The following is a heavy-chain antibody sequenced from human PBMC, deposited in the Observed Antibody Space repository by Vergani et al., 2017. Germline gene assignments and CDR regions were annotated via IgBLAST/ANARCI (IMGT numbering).Heavy chain of an antibody. Sequence: QVQLVQSGAEVKKPGSSVKVSCKASGGTFSSYTISWVRQAPGQGLEWMGRIIPILGIANYAQKFQGRVTITADKSTGTAYMELSSLRPEDTAVYYCARSSGYDFDFKQVDCYYYVMDVWGQGTTVTVSS. CDR1: GGTFSSYT. CDR3: ARSSGYDFDFKQVDCYYYVMDV. CDR2: IIPILGIA. D-gene: IGHD5-12*01. J-gene: IGHJ6*02. V-gene: IGHV1-69*02.